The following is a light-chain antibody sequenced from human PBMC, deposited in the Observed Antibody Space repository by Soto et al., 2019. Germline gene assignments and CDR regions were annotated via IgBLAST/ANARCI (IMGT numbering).Light chain of an antibody. CDR3: QHRYTTPRT. CDR1: QSITKF. CDR2: GAS. V-gene: IGKV1-39*01. Sequence: DLHMTQSPSSLSASVGDRVTITCRASQSITKFLNWYQHKPGTAPKLLIYGASSLQRGVPSRFSGSGSGTDFTLTISSLEPEDFATYYCQHRYTTPRTFGEGTKLEI. J-gene: IGKJ2*02.